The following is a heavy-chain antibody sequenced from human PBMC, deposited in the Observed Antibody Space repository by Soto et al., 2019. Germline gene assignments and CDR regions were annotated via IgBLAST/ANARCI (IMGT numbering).Heavy chain of an antibody. J-gene: IGHJ4*02. Sequence: GASVKVSCKASGYTFTGYYMHWVRQAPGQGLEWMGWINPNSGGTNYAQKFQGWVTMTRDTSISTAYMELSRLRSDDTAVYYCARGLGSNSSSSRAFDYWGQGTLVTVSS. D-gene: IGHD6-6*01. CDR2: INPNSGGT. CDR1: GYTFTGYY. CDR3: ARGLGSNSSSSRAFDY. V-gene: IGHV1-2*04.